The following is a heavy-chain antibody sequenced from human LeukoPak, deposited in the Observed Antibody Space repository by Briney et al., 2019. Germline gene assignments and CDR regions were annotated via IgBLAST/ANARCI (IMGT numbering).Heavy chain of an antibody. V-gene: IGHV3-23*01. CDR3: TKAPNGDYIGAFDP. J-gene: IGHJ5*02. CDR2: ITGGHYAT. CDR1: GFSFSSFA. D-gene: IGHD4-17*01. Sequence: GGSLRLSCAASGFSFSSFAMTWVRQAPGKGLEWVSSITGGHYATYNTDSVKGRFTISRDNAKNTLYLQMNSLRADDTAIYYCTKAPNGDYIGAFDPWGQGTLVTVSS.